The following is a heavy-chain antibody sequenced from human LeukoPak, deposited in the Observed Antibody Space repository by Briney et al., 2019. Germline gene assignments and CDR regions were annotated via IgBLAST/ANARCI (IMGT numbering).Heavy chain of an antibody. Sequence: SETLSLACNVSGDSITDYYWSWIRQPPGKGLEWIGFIYHSGNTNYNPSLASRVTLSLDTSKTQLSLRLTSVTAADTAVYYCAREEGIAAAGALEYWGQGILVTVSS. CDR2: IYHSGNT. V-gene: IGHV4-59*01. D-gene: IGHD6-13*01. CDR1: GDSITDYY. CDR3: AREEGIAAAGALEY. J-gene: IGHJ4*02.